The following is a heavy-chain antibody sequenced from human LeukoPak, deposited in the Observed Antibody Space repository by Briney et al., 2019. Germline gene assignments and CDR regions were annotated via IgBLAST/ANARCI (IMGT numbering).Heavy chain of an antibody. J-gene: IGHJ5*02. D-gene: IGHD3-3*01. CDR1: GGSISSGGYS. Sequence: SETLSLTCAVSGGSISSGGYSWSWIRQPPGKGLEWIGYIYHSGSTYYNPSLKSRVTISVDRSKNQFSLKLSSVTAADAAVYYCARGVDFWSGYLEWFDPWGQGTLVTVSS. CDR2: IYHSGST. CDR3: ARGVDFWSGYLEWFDP. V-gene: IGHV4-30-2*01.